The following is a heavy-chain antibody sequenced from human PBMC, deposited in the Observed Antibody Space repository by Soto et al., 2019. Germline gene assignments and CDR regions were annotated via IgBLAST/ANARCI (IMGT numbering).Heavy chain of an antibody. D-gene: IGHD1-26*01. J-gene: IGHJ4*02. CDR2: ISGSGGTA. Sequence: GGSLRLSCAASGFTFSSYAMTWVRQAPGKGLEWVSAISGSGGTAENAVSVKGRFIISRDDSKSIAYLQMNSLKTEDTAMYYCTRAGGGDYFEVDNWGQGTLVTVSS. CDR3: TRAGGGDYFEVDN. CDR1: GFTFSSYA. V-gene: IGHV3-49*04.